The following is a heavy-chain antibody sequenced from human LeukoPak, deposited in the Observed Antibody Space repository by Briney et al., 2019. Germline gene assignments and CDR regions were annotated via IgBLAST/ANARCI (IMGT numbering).Heavy chain of an antibody. J-gene: IGHJ4*02. D-gene: IGHD5-12*01. CDR3: ARSMRSGYVFDS. CDR1: GFTFSSYE. Sequence: GGSLRLSCAAAGFTFSSYEMNWVRQAPGKGLEWVSHISFSGSTIYYADSVKGRFTISRDNAKNSLYLQMNSLRAEDTAVHYCARSMRSGYVFDSWGQGTLVTVPS. V-gene: IGHV3-48*03. CDR2: ISFSGSTI.